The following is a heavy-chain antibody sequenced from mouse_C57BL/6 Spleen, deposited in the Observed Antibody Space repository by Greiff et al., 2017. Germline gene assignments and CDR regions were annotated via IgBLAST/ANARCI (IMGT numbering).Heavy chain of an antibody. CDR3: ARSWQRRLGAMDY. D-gene: IGHD3-2*02. CDR1: GYTFTDYN. CDR2: INPNNGGT. J-gene: IGHJ4*01. Sequence: VQLKESGPELVKPGASVKIPCKASGYTFTDYNMDWVKQSHGKSLEWIGDINPNNGGTIYNQKFKGKATLTVDKSSSTAYMELRSLTSEDTAVYYCARSWQRRLGAMDYGGQGTSVTVSS. V-gene: IGHV1-18*01.